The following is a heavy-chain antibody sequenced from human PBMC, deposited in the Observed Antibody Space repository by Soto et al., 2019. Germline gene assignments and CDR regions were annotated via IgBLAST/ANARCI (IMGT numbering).Heavy chain of an antibody. J-gene: IGHJ4*02. CDR1: GASISSGFY. V-gene: IGHV4-31*03. Sequence: TSETLSLTCTVSGASISSGFYWSWIRHHPEKGLEWIGYIYYNGNTFYNPSLQSRLTISLDTSKTQFSLKLSSVTAADAAVYYCARAVRSYYFDYWGQGALVTVSS. CDR2: IYYNGNT. CDR3: ARAVRSYYFDY.